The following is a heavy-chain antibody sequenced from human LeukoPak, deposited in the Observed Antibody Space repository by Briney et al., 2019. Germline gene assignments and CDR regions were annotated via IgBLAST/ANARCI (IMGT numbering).Heavy chain of an antibody. D-gene: IGHD3-10*01. Sequence: ASVKVSCKASGGTFSSYAISWVRQAPGQGLEWMGGIIPIFGTANYAQKFQGRVTITTDESTSTAYMELSSLRSEDTAVYYCARGVRGFMDEYYFDYWGQGTLVTVSS. V-gene: IGHV1-69*05. J-gene: IGHJ4*02. CDR2: IIPIFGTA. CDR1: GGTFSSYA. CDR3: ARGVRGFMDEYYFDY.